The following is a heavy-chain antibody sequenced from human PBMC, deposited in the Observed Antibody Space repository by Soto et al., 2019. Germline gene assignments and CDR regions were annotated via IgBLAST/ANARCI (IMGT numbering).Heavy chain of an antibody. CDR3: ARGDRYSGSFSDYFDP. J-gene: IGHJ5*02. CDR2: NYESRRT. V-gene: IGHV4-30-2*01. Sequence: SETLSLTCTVSGVSVSSGDHYWSWIRQPPGKGQEWIGYNYESRRTYYKPSLKSRASISMDKSRNQFSVRLTSVTAADTAVYFCARGDRYSGSFSDYFDPWGQGTLVTVSS. D-gene: IGHD1-26*01. CDR1: GVSVSSGDHY.